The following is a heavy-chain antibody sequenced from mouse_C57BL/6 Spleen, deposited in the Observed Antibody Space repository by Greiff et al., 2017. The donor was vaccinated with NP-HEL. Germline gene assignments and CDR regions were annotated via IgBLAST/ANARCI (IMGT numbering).Heavy chain of an antibody. D-gene: IGHD1-1*01. V-gene: IGHV1-82*01. Sequence: QVQLQQSGPELVKPGASVKISCKASGYAFSSSWMNWVKQRPGKGLEWIGRIYPGDGDTNYNGKFQGKATLTADKSSSTAYMQLSSLTSEDSAVYVCARDYGSPYYVDYWGQGTTLTVSS. CDR2: IYPGDGDT. CDR1: GYAFSSSW. CDR3: ARDYGSPYYVDY. J-gene: IGHJ2*01.